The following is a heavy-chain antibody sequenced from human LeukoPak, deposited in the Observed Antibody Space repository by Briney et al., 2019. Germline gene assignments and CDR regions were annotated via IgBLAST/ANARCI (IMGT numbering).Heavy chain of an antibody. J-gene: IGHJ3*02. Sequence: ASVKVSCKASGYTFTDYYMHWVRQAPGQGLEWMGWINPNSGGTNYAQTFQGRVTVTRDTSISTAYMELSRLRSDDTAVYYCARDLSLDVFDIWGQGTMVTVSS. CDR3: ARDLSLDVFDI. CDR2: INPNSGGT. V-gene: IGHV1-2*02. CDR1: GYTFTDYY. D-gene: IGHD2/OR15-2a*01.